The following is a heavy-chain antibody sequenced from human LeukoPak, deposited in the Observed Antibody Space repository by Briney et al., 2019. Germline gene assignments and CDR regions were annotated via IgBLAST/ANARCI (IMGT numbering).Heavy chain of an antibody. V-gene: IGHV4-59*12. J-gene: IGHJ4*02. CDR3: ARGRRVAVAKSRGRFDY. Sequence: SETLSLTCTVSGGSISSYYWSWIRQPPGKGLEWIGYVYYSGSTNYNPSLKSRVTISVDTSKNQFSLKLSSVTAADTAVYYCARGRRVAVAKSRGRFDYWGQGTLVTVSS. CDR1: GGSISSYY. D-gene: IGHD6-19*01. CDR2: VYYSGST.